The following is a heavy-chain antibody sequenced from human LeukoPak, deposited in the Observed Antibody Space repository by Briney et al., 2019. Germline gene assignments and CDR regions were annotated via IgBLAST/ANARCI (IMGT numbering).Heavy chain of an antibody. CDR1: GGSISSYY. Sequence: SETLSLTCTVSGGSISSYYWSWIREPPGKGLEWMGYIYYSGSTKYNPSLKSRVTISVDASKTQFSLKLNSVTAADTAVYYCARVGDWNDLVYWGQGTLVTVSS. D-gene: IGHD1-1*01. CDR2: IYYSGST. V-gene: IGHV4-59*01. J-gene: IGHJ4*02. CDR3: ARVGDWNDLVY.